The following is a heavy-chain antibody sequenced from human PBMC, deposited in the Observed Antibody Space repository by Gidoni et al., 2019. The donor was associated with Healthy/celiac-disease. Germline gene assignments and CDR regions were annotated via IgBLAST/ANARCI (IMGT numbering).Heavy chain of an antibody. Sequence: QVQLEQSGAEVKKPGASVKVSCKASGYSFTGYYMHWVRQAPGQGLEWMGWITMTRDTSISTAYMELSRLRSDDTAVYYCARESGDIVVVPAPFDYWGQGTLVTVSS. V-gene: IGHV1-2*02. D-gene: IGHD2-2*01. CDR1: GYSFTGYY. CDR3: ARESGDIVVVPAPFDY. J-gene: IGHJ4*02.